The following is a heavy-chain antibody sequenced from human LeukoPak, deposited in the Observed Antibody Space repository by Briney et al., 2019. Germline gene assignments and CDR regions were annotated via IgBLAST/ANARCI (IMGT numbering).Heavy chain of an antibody. Sequence: GASVKVSCKASGCTFSSYAISWVRQAPGQGLEWVGGIIPIFGTANYAQTLQGRVTITTDESTSTVYMEMNSLRSEDTAVYYCAAGRDGYSLSSHYWGQGTLVTVSS. CDR3: AAGRDGYSLSSHY. CDR1: GCTFSSYA. D-gene: IGHD5-24*01. J-gene: IGHJ4*02. V-gene: IGHV1-69*05. CDR2: IIPIFGTA.